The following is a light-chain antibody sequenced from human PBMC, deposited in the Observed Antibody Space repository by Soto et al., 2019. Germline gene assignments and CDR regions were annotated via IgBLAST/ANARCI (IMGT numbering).Light chain of an antibody. J-gene: IGKJ2*01. V-gene: IGKV3-15*01. CDR2: GAS. CDR1: QAVGYN. Sequence: EVVMTQSPATLYVSPGERVTLSCRASQAVGYNLAWYQHKPGQAPRLLIYGASTRVTGIPTRFIGSGSGTEFTLTISSLQSEDFAIYYCQQSYTFGQGTKLEIK. CDR3: QQSYT.